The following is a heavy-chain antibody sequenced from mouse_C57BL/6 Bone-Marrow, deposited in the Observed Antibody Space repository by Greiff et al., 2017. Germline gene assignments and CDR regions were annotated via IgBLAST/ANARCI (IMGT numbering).Heavy chain of an antibody. CDR1: GYSITSGYY. CDR3: ASELEGYFDY. V-gene: IGHV3-6*01. J-gene: IGHJ2*01. Sequence: ESGPGLVKPSQSLSLTCSVTGYSITSGYYWNWIRQFPGNKLEWMGYISYDGSNNYNPSLKNRISITRDTSKTQFFLKLNSVTTEDTATYYCASELEGYFDYWGQGTTLTVSS. CDR2: ISYDGSN.